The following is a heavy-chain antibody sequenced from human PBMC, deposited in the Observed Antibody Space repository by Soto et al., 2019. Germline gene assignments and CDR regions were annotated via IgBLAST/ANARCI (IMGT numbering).Heavy chain of an antibody. D-gene: IGHD2-21*01. CDR3: AKGAFVVETAPFDY. CDR1: GFTFSSYG. CDR2: ISYDGSNK. J-gene: IGHJ4*02. Sequence: PGGSLRLSCAASGFTFSSYGMHWVRQAPGKGLEWVAVISYDGSNKYYADSVKGRFTISRDNSKNTLYLQMNSLRAEDTAVYYCAKGAFVVETAPFDYWGQGTLVTVSS. V-gene: IGHV3-30*18.